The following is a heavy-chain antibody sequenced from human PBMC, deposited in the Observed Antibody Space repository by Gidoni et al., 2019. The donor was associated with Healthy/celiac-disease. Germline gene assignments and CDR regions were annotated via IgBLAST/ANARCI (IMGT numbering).Heavy chain of an antibody. CDR1: GYTFTSYG. CDR2: ISAYNG. Sequence: QVQLVQSGAEVKKPGASVKVSCKASGYTFTSYGISWVRQAPGQGLEWMGWISAYNGNTSTSTAYMELRSLRSDDTAVYYCARDSGDLQLVLDYWGQGTLVTVSS. D-gene: IGHD6-6*01. J-gene: IGHJ4*02. CDR3: ARDSGDLQLVLDY. V-gene: IGHV1-18*01.